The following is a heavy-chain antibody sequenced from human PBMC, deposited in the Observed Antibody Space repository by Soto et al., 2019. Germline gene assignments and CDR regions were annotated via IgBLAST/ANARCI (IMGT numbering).Heavy chain of an antibody. J-gene: IGHJ4*02. Sequence: EVQLLESGGGLVQPGESLRLSCAASGFTFSSYAMSWVRQAPGKGLEWVSGISGSGATTYYADSVKGRFTISRDNSKNTMFLQMNSLRAEDTAVFYCATGSTWSQYYFDYWGQGTLVTVSS. D-gene: IGHD2-8*01. CDR3: ATGSTWSQYYFDY. CDR1: GFTFSSYA. CDR2: ISGSGATT. V-gene: IGHV3-23*01.